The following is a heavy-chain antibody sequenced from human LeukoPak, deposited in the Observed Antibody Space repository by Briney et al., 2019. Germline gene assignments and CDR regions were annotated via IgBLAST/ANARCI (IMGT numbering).Heavy chain of an antibody. D-gene: IGHD2-2*02. V-gene: IGHV4-38-2*01. CDR1: GYSISDGYH. CDR2: VHRSGRT. CDR3: ARRGFYTTTWFNS. J-gene: IGHJ5*01. Sequence: SETLSLTCGVSGYSISDGYHWGWIRQTPGKGLEWVGSVHRSGRTYYNPSLKSRVIISADTSENHFSLRVTSVTAADTAVYYCARRGFYTTTWFNSWGPGLLVTVTS.